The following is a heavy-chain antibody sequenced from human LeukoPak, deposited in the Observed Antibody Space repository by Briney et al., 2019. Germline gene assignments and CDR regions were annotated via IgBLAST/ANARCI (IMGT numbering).Heavy chain of an antibody. J-gene: IGHJ4*02. CDR1: GYTFTNYH. CDR2: IYPSSGGT. Sequence: ASVKVSCKASGYTFTNYHMHWGRPAPGQGLEWMGRIYPSSGGTNYAQKFQGRITLTTDTSINTAYMELSRLRFDDTAVYYCARDLPFEDWGQGTLVTVSS. CDR3: ARDLPFED. V-gene: IGHV1-2*06. D-gene: IGHD2/OR15-2a*01.